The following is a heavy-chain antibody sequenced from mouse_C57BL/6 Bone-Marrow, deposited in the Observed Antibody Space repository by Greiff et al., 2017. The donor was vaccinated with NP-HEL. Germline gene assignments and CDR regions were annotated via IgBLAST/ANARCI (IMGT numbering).Heavy chain of an antibody. V-gene: IGHV14-3*01. CDR1: GFNIKNTY. J-gene: IGHJ4*01. Sequence: VQLQQSVAELVRPGDSVQLSCTASGFNIKNTYMPWVKQRPEQGLEWIGRIDPANGNTKYAPKFQGKATITADTSSNTAYLQLSSLTSEDTAIYYCARFDDGERHYAMDYWGQGTSVTVSS. CDR2: IDPANGNT. D-gene: IGHD2-3*01. CDR3: ARFDDGERHYAMDY.